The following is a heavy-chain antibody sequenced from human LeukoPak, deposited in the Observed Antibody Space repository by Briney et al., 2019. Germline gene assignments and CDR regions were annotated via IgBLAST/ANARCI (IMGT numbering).Heavy chain of an antibody. CDR2: IYYSGST. CDR3: AGHPPLYDSSGYAFDY. Sequence: SETLSLTCTVSGGSISSSIYYWGWIRQPPGKGLEWIGNIYYSGSTYYNPSLKSRVTISVDTSKNQFSLKLSSVTAADTAVYYCAGHPPLYDSSGYAFDYWGQGTLVTVSS. CDR1: GGSISSSIYY. J-gene: IGHJ4*02. D-gene: IGHD3-22*01. V-gene: IGHV4-39*01.